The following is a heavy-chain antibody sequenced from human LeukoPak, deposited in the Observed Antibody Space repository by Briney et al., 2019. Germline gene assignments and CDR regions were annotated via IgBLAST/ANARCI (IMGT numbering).Heavy chain of an antibody. J-gene: IGHJ5*02. CDR1: GYTFTDYY. Sequence: ASVKVSCKVSGYTFTDYYMHWVQQAPGKGLEWMGLVDPEDGETVYAEKFQGRVTITADTSTDTAYMELSSLRSEDTAVYYCARDDSGYGDNWFDPWGQGTLVTVSS. CDR2: VDPEDGET. V-gene: IGHV1-69-2*01. CDR3: ARDDSGYGDNWFDP. D-gene: IGHD5-12*01.